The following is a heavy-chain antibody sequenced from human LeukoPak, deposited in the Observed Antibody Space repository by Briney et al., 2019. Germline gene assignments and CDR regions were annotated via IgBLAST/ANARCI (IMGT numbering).Heavy chain of an antibody. D-gene: IGHD3-9*01. J-gene: IGHJ5*02. CDR3: AAKYAILTGYYQGFDP. Sequence: GGSLRLSCVASGFTFSSYAMSWVRQAPGKGLEWVSAISGSGGSTYYADSVKGRFTISRDNSKNTLYLQMNSLRAEDTAVYYCAAKYAILTGYYQGFDPWGQGTLVTVSS. CDR1: GFTFSSYA. V-gene: IGHV3-23*01. CDR2: ISGSGGST.